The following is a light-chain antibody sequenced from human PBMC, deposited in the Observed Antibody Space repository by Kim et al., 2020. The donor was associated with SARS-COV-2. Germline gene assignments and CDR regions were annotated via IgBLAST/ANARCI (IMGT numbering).Light chain of an antibody. V-gene: IGLV3-1*01. CDR2: QDS. CDR3: QAWDSSLQV. CDR1: KLGDKY. Sequence: VSPGQTASITCSGDKLGDKYACWYQQKPGQSPVLVIYQDSKRPSGIPERFSGSNSGNTATLTISGTQAMDEADYYCQAWDSSLQVFGGGTQLTVL. J-gene: IGLJ3*02.